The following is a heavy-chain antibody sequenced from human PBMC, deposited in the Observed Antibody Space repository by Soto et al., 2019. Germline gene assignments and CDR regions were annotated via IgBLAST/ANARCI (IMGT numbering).Heavy chain of an antibody. CDR2: IYYSGST. V-gene: IGHV4-39*01. CDR3: ASVTGYSYGGYY. CDR1: GGSISSSSYY. Sequence: QLQLQESGPGLVKPSETLSLTCTVSGGSISSSSYYWGWIRQPPGKGLEWIGSIYYSGSTYYNPSLKSRVTISVDTSKNQFSLKLSSVTAADTAVYYCASVTGYSYGGYYWGQGTLVTVSS. J-gene: IGHJ4*02. D-gene: IGHD5-18*01.